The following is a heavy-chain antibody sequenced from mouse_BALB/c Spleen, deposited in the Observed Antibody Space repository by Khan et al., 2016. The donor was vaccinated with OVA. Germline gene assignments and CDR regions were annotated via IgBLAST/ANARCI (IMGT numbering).Heavy chain of an antibody. CDR3: ARSVTITTVVATDCDC. CDR1: GYSITSDCA. D-gene: IGHD1-1*01. J-gene: IGHJ2*01. Sequence: EVQLQESGPGLVKPSQSLSLTCTVTGYSITSDCAWNWIRQFPGNKLEWMGYISYSGRTSYNPSLKSRISITRDTAKNQCYLQLNSGTTEDTATYYCARSVTITTVVATDCDCWGQGTTLTVSS. CDR2: ISYSGRT. V-gene: IGHV3-2*02.